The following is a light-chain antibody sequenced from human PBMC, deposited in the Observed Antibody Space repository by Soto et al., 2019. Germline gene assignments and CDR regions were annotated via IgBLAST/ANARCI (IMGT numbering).Light chain of an antibody. CDR3: QSYASSLSGWV. CDR1: SSNIGAGYD. V-gene: IGLV1-40*01. CDR2: GNS. Sequence: QSVLTQPPSVSGAPGQRVTISCTGSSSNIGAGYDVHWSQQLPGTAPKLLIYGNSNRPSGVPDRFSGSKSGTSASLAITGLQAEDEADYYCQSYASSLSGWVFGGGTKLTVL. J-gene: IGLJ3*02.